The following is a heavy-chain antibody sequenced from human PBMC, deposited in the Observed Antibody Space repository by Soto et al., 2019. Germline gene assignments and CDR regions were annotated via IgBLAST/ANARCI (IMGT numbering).Heavy chain of an antibody. J-gene: IGHJ6*02. CDR3: ASVVVVAASFYYGMDV. CDR2: IIPIFGTA. Sequence: SVKVSCKASGYTFSSYSISWVRQAPGQGLEWMGGIIPIFGTANYAQKFQGRVTITADKSTSTAYMELSSLRSEDAAVYYCASVVVVAASFYYGMDVWGQGTTVTVSS. CDR1: GYTFSSYS. D-gene: IGHD2-15*01. V-gene: IGHV1-69*06.